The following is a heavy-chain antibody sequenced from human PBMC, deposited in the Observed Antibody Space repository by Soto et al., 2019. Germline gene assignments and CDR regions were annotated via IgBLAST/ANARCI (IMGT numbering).Heavy chain of an antibody. D-gene: IGHD4-17*01. Sequence: PSQTLSLTCAISGDSVSSNSAAWNWIRQSPSRGLEWLGRTYYRSKWYNDYAVSVKSRITINPDTSKNQFSLQLNSVTPEDTAVYYCERDTTVSTETDDAFDFWGQGTMVTVSS. CDR1: GDSVSSNSAA. J-gene: IGHJ3*01. CDR2: TYYRSKWYN. CDR3: ERDTTVSTETDDAFDF. V-gene: IGHV6-1*01.